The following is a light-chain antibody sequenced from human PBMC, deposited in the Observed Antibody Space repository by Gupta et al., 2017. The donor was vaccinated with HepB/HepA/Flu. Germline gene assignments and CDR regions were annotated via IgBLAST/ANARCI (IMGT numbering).Light chain of an antibody. CDR3: RQSRQSRFT. CDR2: FAS. CDR1: QSLLNSNGYSN. Sequence: DIVMTQSPLSLPVTPGEPASISCKSSQSLLNSNGYSNLDWYLKKPWQSPQLLIYFASKRASGVPDTFRGSGSGTAFTLIISRVEVEDVGVYYCRQSRQSRFTFGHGTRVEIK. J-gene: IGKJ3*01. V-gene: IGKV2-28*01.